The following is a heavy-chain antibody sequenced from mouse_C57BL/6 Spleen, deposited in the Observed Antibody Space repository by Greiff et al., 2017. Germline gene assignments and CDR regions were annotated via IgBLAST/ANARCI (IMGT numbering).Heavy chain of an antibody. J-gene: IGHJ4*01. V-gene: IGHV1-52*01. CDR3: AKSGDYDAMDY. D-gene: IGHD3-1*01. Sequence: QVQLQQPGAELVRPGSSVKLSCKASGYTFTSYWMHWVKQRPIQGLEWIGNIDPSDSETHYTQKFKDKATLTVDKSSSTAYMQLSSLTSEDSAVYCCAKSGDYDAMDYWGQGTSVTVSS. CDR2: IDPSDSET. CDR1: GYTFTSYW.